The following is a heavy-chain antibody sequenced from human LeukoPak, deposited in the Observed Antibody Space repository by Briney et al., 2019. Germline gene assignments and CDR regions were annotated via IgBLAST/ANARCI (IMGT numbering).Heavy chain of an antibody. Sequence: SETLSLTCTVSDGSINGYYWSWIRQSPGKGLESLGYIYYTGSTNYNPSLKSRVTMSVDTSKNQFSLKLSSVTAADTAVYYCARSILRYYYNASGYYPYYFDYWGQGVLVTVSS. CDR2: IYYTGST. J-gene: IGHJ4*02. V-gene: IGHV4-59*01. CDR3: ARSILRYYYNASGYYPYYFDY. D-gene: IGHD3-22*01. CDR1: DGSINGYY.